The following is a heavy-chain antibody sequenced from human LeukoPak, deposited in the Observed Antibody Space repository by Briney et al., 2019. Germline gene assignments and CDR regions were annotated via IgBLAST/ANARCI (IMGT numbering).Heavy chain of an antibody. V-gene: IGHV4-34*01. Sequence: SETLSLTCAVSVGSLCGYYCNWIRQTPGKGVEWIGEINHSGTTNYNPSLKSRVAISVDTSKNQFSLKLISVTAADTAVYYCARDPCSRSSCPLRYWGQGTQVTVSS. CDR1: VGSLCGYY. J-gene: IGHJ4*02. D-gene: IGHD2-2*01. CDR2: INHSGTT. CDR3: ARDPCSRSSCPLRY.